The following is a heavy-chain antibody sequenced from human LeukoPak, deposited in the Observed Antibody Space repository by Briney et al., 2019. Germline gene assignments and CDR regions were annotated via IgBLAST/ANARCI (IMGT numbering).Heavy chain of an antibody. Sequence: SGGSLRLSCAASGFTFSTYSLNWVRPAPRKGLEWVSSISSGSTYIYYADSVKGRFTISRDNAKNSLSLQINSLRADDTAVYYCARGSGSGWSWGTNYFDYWGQGSLVTVSS. CDR3: ARGSGSGWSWGTNYFDY. D-gene: IGHD6-19*01. CDR1: GFTFSTYS. CDR2: ISSGSTYI. V-gene: IGHV3-21*01. J-gene: IGHJ4*02.